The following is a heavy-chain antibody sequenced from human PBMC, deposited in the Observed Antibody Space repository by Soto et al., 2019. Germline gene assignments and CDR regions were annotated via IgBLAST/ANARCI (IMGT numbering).Heavy chain of an antibody. Sequence: PGGSLRLSCAASGFTFSSYAMSWVRQAPGKGLEWVSVISGSGGSTYYADSVKGRFTISRDNSKNTLYLQMNSLRAEDTAVYYSAKGQQLLVLTSFDYWGQGTLVTVS. D-gene: IGHD6-13*01. CDR3: AKGQQLLVLTSFDY. CDR2: ISGSGGST. J-gene: IGHJ4*02. V-gene: IGHV3-23*01. CDR1: GFTFSSYA.